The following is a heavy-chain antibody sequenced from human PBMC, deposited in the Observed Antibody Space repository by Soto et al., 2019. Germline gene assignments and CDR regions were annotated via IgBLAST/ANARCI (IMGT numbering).Heavy chain of an antibody. Sequence: SETLSLTCAVYGGSFSGYYWSWIRQPPGKGLEWIGEINHSGSTNYNPSLKSRVTISVDTSKNQFSLKLSSVTAADTAVYYCARDHMVRGVAPYYYYYYMDVWGKGTTVTVSS. D-gene: IGHD3-10*01. J-gene: IGHJ6*03. CDR1: GGSFSGYY. CDR3: ARDHMVRGVAPYYYYYYMDV. CDR2: INHSGST. V-gene: IGHV4-34*01.